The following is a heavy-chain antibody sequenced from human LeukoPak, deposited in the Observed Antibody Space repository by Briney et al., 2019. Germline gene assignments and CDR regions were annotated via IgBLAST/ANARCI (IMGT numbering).Heavy chain of an antibody. V-gene: IGHV4-34*01. Sequence: SETLSLTCAVYGGSFSGYYWSWIRQPPGKGLEWIGEINHSGSTNYNPSLKSRVTISVDTSKNQFSLKLSSVTAADTAVYYCARGSNRVLYGMDVWGQGTTVTASS. CDR3: ARGSNRVLYGMDV. CDR1: GGSFSGYY. J-gene: IGHJ6*02. D-gene: IGHD1-14*01. CDR2: INHSGST.